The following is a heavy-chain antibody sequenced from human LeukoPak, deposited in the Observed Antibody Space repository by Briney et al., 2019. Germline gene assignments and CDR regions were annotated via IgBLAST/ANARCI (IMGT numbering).Heavy chain of an antibody. CDR1: GFTFSSYG. D-gene: IGHD4-17*01. V-gene: IGHV3-33*01. Sequence: GRSLRLSCAASGFTFSSYGMHWVRQAPGKGLEWVAVIWYDGSNKYYADSVKGRFTISRDNAKNSLYLQMNSLRAEDTAVYYCARDRWSEEMDYGADDAFDIWGQGTMVTVSS. CDR3: ARDRWSEEMDYGADDAFDI. CDR2: IWYDGSNK. J-gene: IGHJ3*02.